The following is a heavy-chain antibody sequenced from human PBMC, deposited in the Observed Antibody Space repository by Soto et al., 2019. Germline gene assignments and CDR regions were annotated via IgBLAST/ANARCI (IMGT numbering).Heavy chain of an antibody. CDR3: ARDQTLLDY. D-gene: IGHD2-21*01. V-gene: IGHV1-18*01. CDR1: GYTFNTYA. CDR2: ISAYSGNT. J-gene: IGHJ4*02. Sequence: ASVKVSCKASGYTFNTYAVNWVRQAPGQGLEWMGWISAYSGNTKYAQKLQGRVTMTTDTSTTTAYMELRSLRSDDTAVYYCARDQTLLDYWGQGTLVTVSS.